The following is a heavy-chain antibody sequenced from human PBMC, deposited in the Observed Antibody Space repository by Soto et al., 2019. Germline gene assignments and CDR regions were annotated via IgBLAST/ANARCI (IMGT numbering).Heavy chain of an antibody. D-gene: IGHD2-15*01. J-gene: IGHJ6*02. CDR2: VIPIFGTP. V-gene: IGHV1-69*01. CDR1: GGTFSTYA. CDR3: ARSQGGSSSLDIYSYYYYGMDV. Sequence: QVQLVQSGAEVKKPGSSVKVSCKAPGGTFSTYAISWVRQAPGQGLEWMGGVIPIFGTPKYAQKFQGRVAITVDESTSTAYMELRSLTSEDTAVYYCARSQGGSSSLDIYSYYYYGMDVWGQGTTVTVSS.